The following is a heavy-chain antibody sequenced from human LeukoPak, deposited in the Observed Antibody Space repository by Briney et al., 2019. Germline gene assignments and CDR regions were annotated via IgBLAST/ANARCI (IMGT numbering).Heavy chain of an antibody. CDR1: GFTFSNDW. Sequence: GGSLRLSCAASGFTFSNDWMSWVRQAPGKGLEWVGRIKRKTDVSTTDYAAPVKCRITISRDNSKKTLYLQMHSLKNTDTSEYYCTTEHYYYGMDVWGQGTTVTVSS. CDR3: TTEHYYYGMDV. CDR2: IKRKTDVSTT. J-gene: IGHJ6*02. V-gene: IGHV3-15*01.